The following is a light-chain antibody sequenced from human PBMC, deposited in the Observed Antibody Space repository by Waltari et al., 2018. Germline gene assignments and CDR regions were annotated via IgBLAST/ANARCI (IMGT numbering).Light chain of an antibody. CDR1: QSIRNN. J-gene: IGKJ2*01. CDR3: HHYNKRPPSYT. V-gene: IGKV3-15*01. CDR2: GAS. Sequence: EIVMTQSPVTLSVSPGERVTLSCRASQSIRNNLAWYQQKAGQPPRLLNYGASTRAPGLPARFSGSGSGTEFALTISSLQPEDFAVYYCHHYNKRPPSYTFGQGTRLEIK.